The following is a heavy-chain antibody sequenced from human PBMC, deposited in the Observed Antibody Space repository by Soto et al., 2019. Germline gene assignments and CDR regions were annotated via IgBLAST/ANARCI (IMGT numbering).Heavy chain of an antibody. D-gene: IGHD2-15*01. CDR3: ARGPQDILDH. J-gene: IGHJ4*02. CDR1: GYTFTSYD. CDR2: MNPNSGNT. Sequence: QVQLVQSGAEVKKPGASVKVSCKASGYTFTSYDINWVRQTTGQGLAWMGWMNPNSGNTGFAQKYQGRVAMTRNTSISTAYMEMSSPRSEDTAVYYCARGPQDILDHWGQGTLVTVSS. V-gene: IGHV1-8*01.